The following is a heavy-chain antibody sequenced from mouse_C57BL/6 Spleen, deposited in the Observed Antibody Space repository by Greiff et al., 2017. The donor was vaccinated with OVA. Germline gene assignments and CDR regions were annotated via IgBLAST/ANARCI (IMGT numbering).Heavy chain of an antibody. V-gene: IGHV5-16*01. CDR1: GFTFSDYY. J-gene: IGHJ4*01. D-gene: IGHD4-1*02. CDR2: INYDGSST. Sequence: EVKLMESEGGLVQPGSSMKLSCTASGFTFSDYYMAWVRQVPEKGLEWVANINYDGSSTYYLDSLKSRFIISRDNAKNILYLQMSSLKSEDTATYYCARDLGTTGTSAMDYWGQGTSVTVSS. CDR3: ARDLGTTGTSAMDY.